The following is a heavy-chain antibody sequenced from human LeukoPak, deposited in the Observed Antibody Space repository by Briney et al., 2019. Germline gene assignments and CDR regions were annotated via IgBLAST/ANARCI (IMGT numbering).Heavy chain of an antibody. CDR3: AKDRPNYYHSNGHYYRRDGDS. D-gene: IGHD3-22*01. J-gene: IGHJ5*01. CDR1: GFTFSIYA. CDR2: ITSSGEAT. Sequence: GGSLRLSCDASGFTFSIYAMSWVRQGTGKGLEWVSSITSSGEATYYADSVKGRFTISRDNSRYTLFLQMNSLTAGDTAVYYCAKDRPNYYHSNGHYYRRDGDSWGQGTLVTVSS. V-gene: IGHV3-23*01.